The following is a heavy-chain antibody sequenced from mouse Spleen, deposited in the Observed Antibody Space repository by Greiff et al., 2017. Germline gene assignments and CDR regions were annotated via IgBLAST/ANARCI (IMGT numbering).Heavy chain of an antibody. CDR2: ISRGGSYT. Sequence: EVMLVESGGGLVKPGGSLKLSCAASGFTFSSYAMSWVRQTPEKRLEWVATISRGGSYTYYPDSVKGRFTISRDNAKNTLYLQMSSLRSEDTAMYYCARRGITSWYFDVWGAGTTVTVSS. D-gene: IGHD1-1*01. J-gene: IGHJ1*01. V-gene: IGHV5-9-1*01. CDR3: ARRGITSWYFDV. CDR1: GFTFSSYA.